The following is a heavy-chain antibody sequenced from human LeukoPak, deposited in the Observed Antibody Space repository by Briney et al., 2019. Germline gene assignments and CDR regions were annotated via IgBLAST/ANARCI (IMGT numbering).Heavy chain of an antibody. CDR3: ARAPRPITMIVVGNWFDP. CDR2: IIPIFGTA. J-gene: IGHJ5*02. Sequence: ASVKVSCKASGYPFSTYGISWVRQAPGQGLEWMGGIIPIFGTANYAQKFQGRVTITADESTSTAYMELSSLRSEDTAVYYCARAPRPITMIVVGNWFDPWGQGTLVTVSS. V-gene: IGHV1-69*13. CDR1: GYPFSTYG. D-gene: IGHD3-22*01.